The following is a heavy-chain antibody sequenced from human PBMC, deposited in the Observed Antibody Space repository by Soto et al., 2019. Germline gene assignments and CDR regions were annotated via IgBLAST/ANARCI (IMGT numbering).Heavy chain of an antibody. CDR3: ARYCNGGGCYGAFDY. D-gene: IGHD2-15*01. V-gene: IGHV4-4*02. CDR2: IYHSGST. J-gene: IGHJ4*02. Sequence: SETLSLTCAVSSASVSSDSWWSWVRQHPGKGLEWIGEIYHSGSTNYNPSLKSRVTISVDKSKNQFSLNLSSLTAADTALYYCARYCNGGGCYGAFDYWGQGTLVTVSS. CDR1: SASVSSDSW.